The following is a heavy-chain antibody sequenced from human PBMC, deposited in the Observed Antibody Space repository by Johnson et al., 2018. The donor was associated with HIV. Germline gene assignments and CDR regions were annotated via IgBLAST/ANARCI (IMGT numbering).Heavy chain of an antibody. CDR3: TTAARVIVVVIANGGDAFDI. V-gene: IGHV3-23*04. D-gene: IGHD2-21*01. CDR1: GFTFDDYA. Sequence: VQLVESGGGLVQPGRSLRLSCAASGFTFDDYAMHWVRQAPGKGLEWVSGISGSGGSTYYADSVKGRFTISRYNSKNTLYLQMNSLKTEDTAVYYCTTAARVIVVVIANGGDAFDIWGQGTMVTVSS. CDR2: ISGSGGST. J-gene: IGHJ3*02.